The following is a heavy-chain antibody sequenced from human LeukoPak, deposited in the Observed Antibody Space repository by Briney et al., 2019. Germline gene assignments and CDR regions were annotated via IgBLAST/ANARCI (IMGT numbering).Heavy chain of an antibody. J-gene: IGHJ4*02. CDR2: ISSSSSYI. D-gene: IGHD6-13*01. CDR1: GFTFSSYS. CDR3: ARDIEAAGLFLDY. Sequence: PGGSLRLSCAASGFTFSSYSMNWVRQAPGKGLEWVSSISSSSSYIYYADSVKGRFTISRDNAENSLYLQMNSLRAEDMAVYYCARDIEAAGLFLDYWGQGTLVTVSS. V-gene: IGHV3-21*01.